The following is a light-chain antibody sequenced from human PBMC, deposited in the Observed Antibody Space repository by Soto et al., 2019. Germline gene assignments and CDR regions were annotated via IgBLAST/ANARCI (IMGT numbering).Light chain of an antibody. CDR3: QQYNTQGT. Sequence: DIQMTQSPSTLSASVGDRVTITCRASKSISSWLAWNQQKPGKAPKLLIYKASSLESGVPSRVSGSGSVTEFTLTISSLQPDYFATDYCQQYNTQGTFGQGTKVEIK. V-gene: IGKV1-5*03. CDR2: KAS. CDR1: KSISSW. J-gene: IGKJ1*01.